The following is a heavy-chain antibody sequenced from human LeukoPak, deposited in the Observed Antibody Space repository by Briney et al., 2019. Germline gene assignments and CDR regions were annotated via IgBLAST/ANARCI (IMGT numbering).Heavy chain of an antibody. V-gene: IGHV3-23*01. D-gene: IGHD4-17*01. CDR1: GFTFSSYA. CDR3: AKVKATTVTYYYYMDV. J-gene: IGHJ6*03. Sequence: PGGSLRLSCAASGFTFSSYAMSWVRQAPGKGLEWVSAIGGSGSTTFYADSVKGRFTISRDNSKNTLYLQMNSLRAEDTAVYYCAKVKATTVTYYYYMDVWGKGTTVTVSS. CDR2: IGGSGSTT.